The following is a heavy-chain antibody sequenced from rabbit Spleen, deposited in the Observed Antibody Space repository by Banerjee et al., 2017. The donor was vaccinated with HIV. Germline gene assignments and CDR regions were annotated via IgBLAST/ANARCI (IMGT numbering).Heavy chain of an antibody. J-gene: IGHJ6*01. V-gene: IGHV1S45*01. CDR1: GFSFSDRDV. CDR2: TYTSSNGNT. D-gene: IGHD8-1*01. Sequence: QEQLVESGGGLVKPEGSLTLTCKASGFSFSDRDVMCWVRQAPGKGLEWIGCTYTSSNGNTWYASWAKGRFSISKTSSTTVTLQRTGLTVADTATYFCARDTGSSFSTYGMDLWGPGTLVTVS. CDR3: ARDTGSSFSTYGMDL.